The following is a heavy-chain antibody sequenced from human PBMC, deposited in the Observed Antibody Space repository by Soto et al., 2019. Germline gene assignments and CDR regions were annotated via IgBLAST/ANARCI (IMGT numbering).Heavy chain of an antibody. V-gene: IGHV4-59*08. D-gene: IGHD1-20*01. CDR1: GDSITGYY. CDR3: ARLNYYFHY. Sequence: QVQLQESGPGLVKPSETLSLTCTVSGDSITGYYWSWIRQSPGKGLEWIGYIYRAGNTNYNPSLGSRVSMSVDTSRNRFSLKLRSVTAADTAIYYCARLNYYFHYWGQGTLVTVSS. CDR2: IYRAGNT. J-gene: IGHJ4*02.